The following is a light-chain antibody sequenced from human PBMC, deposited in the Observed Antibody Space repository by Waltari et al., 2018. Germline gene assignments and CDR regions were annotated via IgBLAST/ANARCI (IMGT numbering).Light chain of an antibody. CDR1: QSVLYTSNNKNY. Sequence: DIVMTQSPASLAVSLGERATIKCQSSQSVLYTSNNKNYLAWYQQKPGQPPKLLIYWASARESGVPDRFSGSGSGTDFTLTIRSLQAEDVAVYYCHQYYTTPCSFGQGTKLEIK. V-gene: IGKV4-1*01. J-gene: IGKJ2*04. CDR2: WAS. CDR3: HQYYTTPCS.